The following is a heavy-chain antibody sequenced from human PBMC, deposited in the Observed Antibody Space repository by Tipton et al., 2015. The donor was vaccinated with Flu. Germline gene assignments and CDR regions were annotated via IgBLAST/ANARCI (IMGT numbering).Heavy chain of an antibody. CDR2: IYYSGST. CDR1: GDSMNTYY. J-gene: IGHJ4*02. CDR3: ARGSNSISSLPFDA. V-gene: IGHV4-59*08. Sequence: TLSLTCTVSGDSMNTYYWSWIRQPPGKGLEWIGYIYYSGSTNYKPSLKRRVTMSRDTSKNQFSLKIISVTAADTAVYFCARGSNSISSLPFDAWGQGTLVTVSS. D-gene: IGHD6-6*01.